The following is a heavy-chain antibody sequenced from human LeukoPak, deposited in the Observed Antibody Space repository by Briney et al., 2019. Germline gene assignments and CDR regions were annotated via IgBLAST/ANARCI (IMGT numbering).Heavy chain of an antibody. Sequence: GGSLRLSCAASGFTFSSYSMNWVRQAPGKGLGWVSSISSSSSYIYYADSVKGRFTISRDNAKNSLYLQMNSLRAEDTAVYYCAGDPYYYDSSGYYSYYYGMDVWGQGTTVTVSS. J-gene: IGHJ6*02. CDR2: ISSSSSYI. V-gene: IGHV3-21*01. D-gene: IGHD3-22*01. CDR3: AGDPYYYDSSGYYSYYYGMDV. CDR1: GFTFSSYS.